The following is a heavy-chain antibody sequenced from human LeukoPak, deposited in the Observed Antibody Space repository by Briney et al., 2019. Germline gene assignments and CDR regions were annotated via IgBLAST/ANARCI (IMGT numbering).Heavy chain of an antibody. CDR1: GLNFNSHT. D-gene: IGHD3-10*01. Sequence: PGGSLRLSCVASGLNFNSHTMEWVRQAPGKGLEWVSSISSDSNSIYHADSVKGRFTISRDNAKNSLYLQMNSLRAEDTAVYYCARMEKFYYGSGGFSPPLMDVWGQGTTVIVSS. CDR3: ARMEKFYYGSGGFSPPLMDV. V-gene: IGHV3-21*01. J-gene: IGHJ6*02. CDR2: ISSDSNSI.